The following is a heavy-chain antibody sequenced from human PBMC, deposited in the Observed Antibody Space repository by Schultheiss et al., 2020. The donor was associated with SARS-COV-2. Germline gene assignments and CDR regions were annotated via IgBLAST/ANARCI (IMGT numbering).Heavy chain of an antibody. J-gene: IGHJ4*02. Sequence: GGSLRLSCAASGFTFSSYAMHWVRQAPGKGLEWVSVTYSGGSTYYADSVKGRFTISRDNSKNTLYLQMNSLRGEDTAVYYCAILDAGIPFDYWGQGALVTVSS. CDR1: GFTFSSYA. CDR3: AILDAGIPFDY. CDR2: TYSGGST. V-gene: IGHV3-NL1*01. D-gene: IGHD1-1*01.